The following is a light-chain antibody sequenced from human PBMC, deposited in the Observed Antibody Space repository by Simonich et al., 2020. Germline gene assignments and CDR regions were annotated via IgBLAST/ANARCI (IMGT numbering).Light chain of an antibody. CDR3: QQYGSSPPYT. Sequence: EIVLTQSPGTLSLSPGERATLSCRASQSVRSSYLAWYQQKPGQAPRLLIYGASSMSTGIPDRFSGSVSGTDFTLTISRLEPEDFAVYYCQQYGSSPPYTFGQGTKLEIK. J-gene: IGKJ2*01. CDR2: GAS. CDR1: QSVRSSY. V-gene: IGKV3-20*01.